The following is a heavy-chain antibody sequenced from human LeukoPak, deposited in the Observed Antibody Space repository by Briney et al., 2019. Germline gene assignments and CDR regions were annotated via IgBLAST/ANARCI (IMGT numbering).Heavy chain of an antibody. CDR1: GYTFTSYV. D-gene: IGHD3-10*01. Sequence: ASVKVSCKASGYTFTSYVISWVRQAPGQGLEWMGWISAYNGNTNYAQKLQGRVTMTTDTSTSTAYMELRSLRSDDAAVYYCARDWYYYGSGRNYIDYWGQGTLVTVSS. CDR3: ARDWYYYGSGRNYIDY. V-gene: IGHV1-18*01. J-gene: IGHJ4*02. CDR2: ISAYNGNT.